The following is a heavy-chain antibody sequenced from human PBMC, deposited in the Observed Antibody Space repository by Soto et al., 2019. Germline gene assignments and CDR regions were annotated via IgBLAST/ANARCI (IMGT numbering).Heavy chain of an antibody. CDR1: GFTFTRYS. J-gene: IGHJ4*02. Sequence: GGSLRLSCAASGFTFTRYSMNWVRQAPGKGLEWVSSISSTTNYIYYADSMKGRLTVSRDNAKNSLYLEMNSLSAEDTAVYYCARESEDLTSNFDYWGQGTLVTVSS. V-gene: IGHV3-21*01. CDR3: ARESEDLTSNFDY. CDR2: ISSTTNYI.